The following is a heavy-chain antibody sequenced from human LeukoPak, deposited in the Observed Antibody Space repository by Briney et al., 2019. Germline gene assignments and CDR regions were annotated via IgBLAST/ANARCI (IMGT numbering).Heavy chain of an antibody. CDR2: IYYSGST. Sequence: SETLSLTCTVSGGSISSYYWSWIRQPPGKGLEWIGYIYYSGSTNYNPSLRSRVTISVDTSKNQFSLKLSSVTAADTAVYYCARLHDSSGYYYDYFDYWGQGTWSPSPQ. V-gene: IGHV4-59*08. J-gene: IGHJ4*02. CDR3: ARLHDSSGYYYDYFDY. D-gene: IGHD3-22*01. CDR1: GGSISSYY.